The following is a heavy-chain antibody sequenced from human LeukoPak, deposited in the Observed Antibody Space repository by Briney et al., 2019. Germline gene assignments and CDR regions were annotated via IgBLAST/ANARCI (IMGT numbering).Heavy chain of an antibody. D-gene: IGHD6-13*01. CDR2: ISSSSSYI. Sequence: SGGSLRLSCAASGFTFSSYSMNWVRQAPGKGLEWVSSISSSSSYIYYADSVKGRFTISRDNAENSLYLQMNSLRAEDTAVYYCASSFYSSSWYRLLDYWGQGTLVTVSS. CDR1: GFTFSSYS. V-gene: IGHV3-21*01. CDR3: ASSFYSSSWYRLLDY. J-gene: IGHJ4*02.